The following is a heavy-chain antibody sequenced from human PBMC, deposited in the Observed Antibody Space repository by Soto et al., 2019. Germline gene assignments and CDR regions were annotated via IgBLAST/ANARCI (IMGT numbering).Heavy chain of an antibody. D-gene: IGHD3-22*01. Sequence: ASVKVSCKASGYTFTSYGISWVRQAPGQGLEWMGWISAYNGNTNYAQKLQGRVTMTTDTSTSTAYMELRSLRSDDTAVYYCERDDRYYDSGGWFAPGGQGTLATVPS. V-gene: IGHV1-18*01. CDR1: GYTFTSYG. CDR2: ISAYNGNT. CDR3: ERDDRYYDSGGWFAP. J-gene: IGHJ5*02.